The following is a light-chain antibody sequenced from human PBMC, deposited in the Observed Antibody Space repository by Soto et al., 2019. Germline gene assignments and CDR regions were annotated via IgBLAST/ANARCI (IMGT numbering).Light chain of an antibody. J-gene: IGLJ1*01. Sequence: QSVLTQPASVSGSPGQSVTISCTGTSSDFGSYKFVSWYQHHPGKVPKVIIYETSKRPSGVSDRFSGSKSGNTASLTISGLQAEDEAEYFCFSFTTTSTHVFGTGTKVTVL. CDR2: ETS. V-gene: IGLV2-14*02. CDR3: FSFTTTSTHV. CDR1: SSDFGSYKF.